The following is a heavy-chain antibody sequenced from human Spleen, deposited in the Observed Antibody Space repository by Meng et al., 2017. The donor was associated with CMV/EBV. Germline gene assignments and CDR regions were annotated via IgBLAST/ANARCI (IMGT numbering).Heavy chain of an antibody. CDR2: ISGSGGST. V-gene: IGHV3-23*01. CDR1: GFTFSSDA. CDR3: AKAENGWYEAFDY. Sequence: AAAGFTFSSDARSWVRQAPGKGLEWVSAISGSGGSTYYADSVKGRFTISRDNSKNTLYLQMNSLRAEDTAVYYCAKAENGWYEAFDYWGQGTLVTVSS. J-gene: IGHJ4*02. D-gene: IGHD6-19*01.